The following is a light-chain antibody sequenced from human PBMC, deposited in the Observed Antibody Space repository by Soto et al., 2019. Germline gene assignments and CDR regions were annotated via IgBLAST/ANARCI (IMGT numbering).Light chain of an antibody. CDR1: QSIAGY. J-gene: IGKJ5*01. V-gene: IGKV3-11*01. CDR2: DTS. CDR3: QQRSNWSPIT. Sequence: EIVLTQSPATLSLSPGERATLSCRASQSIAGYLAWYQKKPGQAPRLLIYDTSNRVTGVPARFSGSGSGTAFTLSISSLEPADFAVYYCQQRSNWSPITFGQGTQLEIK.